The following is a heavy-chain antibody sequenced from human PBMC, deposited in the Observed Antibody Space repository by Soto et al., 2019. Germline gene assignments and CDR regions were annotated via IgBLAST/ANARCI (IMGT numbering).Heavy chain of an antibody. CDR1: GYTFTSYG. J-gene: IGHJ6*02. D-gene: IGHD2-2*01. V-gene: IGHV1-18*01. CDR3: ARGGSSTSLLYYYYGMDV. Sequence: ASVKVSCKASGYTFTSYGISWVRQAPGQGLEWMGWISAYNGNTNYAQKLQGRVTMTTDTSTSTAYMELSRLRSDDTAVYYCARGGSSTSLLYYYYGMDVWGQGTTVTVSS. CDR2: ISAYNGNT.